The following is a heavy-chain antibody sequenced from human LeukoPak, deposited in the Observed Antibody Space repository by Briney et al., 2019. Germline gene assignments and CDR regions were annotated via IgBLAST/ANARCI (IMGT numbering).Heavy chain of an antibody. Sequence: SGTLSLTCTVSGGSISSYYWSWIRQPPGKGLEWIGYIYYSGSTNYNPSLKSRVTISVDTSKNQFSLKLSSVTAADTAVYYCARRLNRGAFDIWGQGTMVTVSS. D-gene: IGHD1-14*01. CDR2: IYYSGST. CDR3: ARRLNRGAFDI. CDR1: GGSISSYY. V-gene: IGHV4-59*08. J-gene: IGHJ3*02.